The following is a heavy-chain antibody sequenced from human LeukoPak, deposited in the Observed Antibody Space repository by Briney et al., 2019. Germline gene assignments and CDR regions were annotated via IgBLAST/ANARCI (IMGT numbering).Heavy chain of an antibody. CDR2: INPNNGGT. Sequence: GASVKVSCKASGYTFTGYYTHWVRQAPGQGLEWMGWINPNNGGTNYAQKFQGRVTMTRDTSISTAYMELSSLRSDDTAVYYCARPHGGGYGILFDYWGQGTLVTVSS. V-gene: IGHV1-2*02. J-gene: IGHJ4*02. D-gene: IGHD5-12*01. CDR1: GYTFTGYY. CDR3: ARPHGGGYGILFDY.